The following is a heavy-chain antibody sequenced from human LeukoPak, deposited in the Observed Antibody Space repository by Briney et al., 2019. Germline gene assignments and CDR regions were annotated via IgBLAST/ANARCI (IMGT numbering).Heavy chain of an antibody. CDR2: IYYSGST. D-gene: IGHD6-13*01. Sequence: SETLSLTCTVSGGSISSYYWSWIRQPPGKGLEWIGYIYYSGSTNYNPSLKSRVTISVDTSKNQFPLKLSSVTAADTAVYYCARFDGSSWYPPFKFSFDYWGQGTLVTVSS. J-gene: IGHJ4*02. V-gene: IGHV4-59*12. CDR3: ARFDGSSWYPPFKFSFDY. CDR1: GGSISSYY.